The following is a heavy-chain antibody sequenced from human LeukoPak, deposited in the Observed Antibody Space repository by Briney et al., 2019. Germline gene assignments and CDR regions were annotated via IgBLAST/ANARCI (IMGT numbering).Heavy chain of an antibody. J-gene: IGHJ4*02. CDR3: ARTKDYGDGADY. V-gene: IGHV1-2*06. CDR2: INPNSGGT. D-gene: IGHD4/OR15-4a*01. CDR1: GYTFTGYY. Sequence: ASVKVSCKASGYTFTGYYMHWVRQAPGQGLEWMGRINPNSGGTNYAQEFQGRVTMTRDTSISTAYMELSRLRSDDTAVYYCARTKDYGDGADYWGQGTLVTVSS.